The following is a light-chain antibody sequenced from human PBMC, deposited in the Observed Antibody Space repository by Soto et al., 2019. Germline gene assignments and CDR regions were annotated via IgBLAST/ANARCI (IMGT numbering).Light chain of an antibody. V-gene: IGKV1-39*01. CDR2: AAS. CDR3: QQSYSTLSIT. Sequence: DIQMTQSPSSLSASVGDRVTITCRASQEIGGYLNWYQQKPGKAPXLXXYAASSLQSGVPSRFSGSGSGTDFTLTISSLQPEDFANYYCQQSYSTLSITFGQGTRLEIK. J-gene: IGKJ5*01. CDR1: QEIGGY.